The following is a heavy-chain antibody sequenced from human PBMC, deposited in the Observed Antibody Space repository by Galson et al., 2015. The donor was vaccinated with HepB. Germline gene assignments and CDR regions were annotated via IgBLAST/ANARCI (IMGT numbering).Heavy chain of an antibody. Sequence: LRLSCAASGFTFNNYWMTWVRQAPGKGLEWVANIKEDGSEKYHVDPVTGRFTISRDNAKNSLYLQMNSLRAEDTAVYYCVRGGKRGHGQAFWGQGTLVTVSS. CDR3: VRGGKRGHGQAF. CDR2: IKEDGSEK. D-gene: IGHD3-10*01. V-gene: IGHV3-7*01. J-gene: IGHJ4*02. CDR1: GFTFNNYW.